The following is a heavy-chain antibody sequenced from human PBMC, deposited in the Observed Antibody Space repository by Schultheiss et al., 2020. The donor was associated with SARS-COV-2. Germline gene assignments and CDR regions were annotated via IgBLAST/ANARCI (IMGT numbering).Heavy chain of an antibody. CDR1: GGSISSYY. J-gene: IGHJ1*01. CDR2: IKSKTDGGTT. V-gene: IGHV3-15*01. Sequence: ETLSLTCTVSGGSISSYYWSWIRQPPGKGLEWVGRIKSKTDGGTTDYAAPVKGRFTISRDDSKNTLYLQMNRLKTEDTAVYYCTTRFQHWGQGTLVTVSS. CDR3: TTRFQH.